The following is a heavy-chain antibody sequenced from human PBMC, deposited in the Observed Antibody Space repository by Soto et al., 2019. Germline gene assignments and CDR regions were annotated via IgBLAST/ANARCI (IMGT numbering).Heavy chain of an antibody. J-gene: IGHJ4*02. CDR2: IYSSGST. V-gene: IGHV4-59*08. CDR3: ARQRRDFDY. CDR1: GGSLSGYY. Sequence: PSETLSLTCTVSGGSLSGYYWSWIRQPPGKGLQWTGYIYSSGSTNYNPSLKSRVTISVDTSKNQFSLNLSSVTAADTAVYYCARQRRDFDYWGQGSLVTVS.